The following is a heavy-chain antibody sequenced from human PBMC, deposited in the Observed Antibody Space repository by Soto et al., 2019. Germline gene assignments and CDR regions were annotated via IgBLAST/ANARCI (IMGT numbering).Heavy chain of an antibody. J-gene: IGHJ5*02. Sequence: ASVEVSCKASGYTFINYDINWVRQAPGQGLEWVGWMNPDSGNTGYAQNFQGRVTMTGNTSISSVYMELSSLTSEDTAVYYCARRRGSNGWFDLWGQGPMVTV. CDR2: MNPDSGNT. CDR3: ARRRGSNGWFDL. CDR1: GYTFINYD. V-gene: IGHV1-8*01. D-gene: IGHD2-8*01.